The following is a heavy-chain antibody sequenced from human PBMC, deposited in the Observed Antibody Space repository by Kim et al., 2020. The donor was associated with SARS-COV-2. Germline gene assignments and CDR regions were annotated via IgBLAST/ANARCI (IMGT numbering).Heavy chain of an antibody. CDR2: INCCTTT. J-gene: IGHJ2*01. CDR1: ADSLSSSDHY. CDR3: VRPVGDGRWYFDL. Sequence: SETLSLTCTVSADSLSSSDHYWVWNRQPPGKGREWIGIINCCTTTTYHNPSLESRVTVSVDTAKTQFSLKLSAVTAADPAVYYCVRPVGDGRWYFDLWGRGPVDSVS. V-gene: IGHV4-39*01.